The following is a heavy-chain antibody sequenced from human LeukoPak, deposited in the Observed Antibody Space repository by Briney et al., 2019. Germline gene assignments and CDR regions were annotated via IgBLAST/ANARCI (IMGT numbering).Heavy chain of an antibody. V-gene: IGHV1-2*02. CDR1: GYTFTGYY. Sequence: ASVKVSFKASGYTFTGYYMHWVRQAPGQGLEWMGWINPNSGGTNYAQKFQGRVTMTRDTSISTAYMELSRLRSDDTAVYYCAKTRGPEGSSYYIMDVWGQGTTVTVSS. D-gene: IGHD2/OR15-2a*01. CDR3: AKTRGPEGSSYYIMDV. CDR2: INPNSGGT. J-gene: IGHJ6*02.